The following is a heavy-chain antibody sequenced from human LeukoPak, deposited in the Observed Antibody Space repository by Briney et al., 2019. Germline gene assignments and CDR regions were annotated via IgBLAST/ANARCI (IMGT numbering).Heavy chain of an antibody. V-gene: IGHV4-38-2*02. CDR3: ARPVDTAMATRWFDP. CDR2: INHSGST. Sequence: PSETLSLTCTVSGYSISSGYYWSWIRQPPGKGLEWIGEINHSGSTNYNPSLKSRVTISVDTSENQFSLKLSSVTAADTAVYYCARPVDTAMATRWFDPWGQGTLVTVSS. D-gene: IGHD5-18*01. J-gene: IGHJ5*02. CDR1: GYSISSGYY.